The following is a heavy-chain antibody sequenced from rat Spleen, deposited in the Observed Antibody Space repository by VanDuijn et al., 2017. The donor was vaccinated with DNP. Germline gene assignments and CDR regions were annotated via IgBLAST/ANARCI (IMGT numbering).Heavy chain of an antibody. J-gene: IGHJ2*01. CDR2: IIYDGSHA. Sequence: EVHLVESGGGVVQPGNSLKLSCVASGFTFSDSATAWVRQSPKKGLEWVATIIYDGSHAFYRDSVQGRFTISRDNPKTTLYLQMDSLRSDDTATYHCVTRGLYGGYDHWGQGVMVTVS. CDR3: VTRGLYGGYDH. V-gene: IGHV5S10*01. D-gene: IGHD1-11*01. CDR1: GFTFSDSA.